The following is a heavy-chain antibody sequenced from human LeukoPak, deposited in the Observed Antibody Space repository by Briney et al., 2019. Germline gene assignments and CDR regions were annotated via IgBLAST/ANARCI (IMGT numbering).Heavy chain of an antibody. CDR1: GYTFTAYY. Sequence: ASVKVSCKASGYTFTAYYIHWVRQAPGHGLEWMGWISPNVGDTNYAQKFKGRVTMTRDTSISAAYMELSSLRFDDTAVYYCSRAADVVLVPPSDDWGQGTLVTVSS. CDR3: SRAADVVLVPPSDD. D-gene: IGHD2-8*02. CDR2: ISPNVGDT. J-gene: IGHJ4*02. V-gene: IGHV1-2*02.